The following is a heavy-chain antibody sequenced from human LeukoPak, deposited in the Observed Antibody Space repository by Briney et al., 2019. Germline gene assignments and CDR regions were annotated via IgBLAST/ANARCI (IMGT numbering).Heavy chain of an antibody. CDR2: IYYSGST. D-gene: IGHD6-13*01. J-gene: IGHJ4*02. CDR3: ARAAAGAFFEY. Sequence: PSETLSLTCTVSGGSISSYYWSWIRQPPGKGLEWIGYIYYSGSTNYNPSLKSRVTISVDTSMNQFSLKLSSVTAADTAVYYCARAAAGAFFEYWGQGTLVTVSS. V-gene: IGHV4-59*01. CDR1: GGSISSYY.